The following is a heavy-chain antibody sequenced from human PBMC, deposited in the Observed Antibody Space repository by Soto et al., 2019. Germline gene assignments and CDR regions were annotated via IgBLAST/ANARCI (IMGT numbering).Heavy chain of an antibody. CDR2: ISYDGSNK. D-gene: IGHD3-9*01. V-gene: IGHV3-30*03. CDR1: GFIFSSYG. Sequence: GGSLRLSCAASGFIFSSYGMHWVRQAPGKGLEWVAVISYDGSNKYYADSVKGRFTISRDNSKKTLYLQMNSLRAEDTAVYYCVRVFDTYYFDLWGQGNMVTVSS. CDR3: VRVFDTYYFDL. J-gene: IGHJ4*02.